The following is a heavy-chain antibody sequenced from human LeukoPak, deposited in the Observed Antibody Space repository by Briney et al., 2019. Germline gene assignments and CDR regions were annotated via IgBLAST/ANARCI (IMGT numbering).Heavy chain of an antibody. CDR1: GFTFSSYS. D-gene: IGHD3-22*01. V-gene: IGHV3-48*01. CDR2: ISSSNSTI. CDR3: ARDTDSSGYYWVYYYYYGMDV. J-gene: IGHJ6*02. Sequence: GGSLRLSCAASGFTFSSYSMNWVRQAPGKGLEWVSYISSSNSTIYCADSVKGRFTISRDNAKNSLYLQMNSLRAEDTAVYYCARDTDSSGYYWVYYYYYGMDVWGQGTTVTVSS.